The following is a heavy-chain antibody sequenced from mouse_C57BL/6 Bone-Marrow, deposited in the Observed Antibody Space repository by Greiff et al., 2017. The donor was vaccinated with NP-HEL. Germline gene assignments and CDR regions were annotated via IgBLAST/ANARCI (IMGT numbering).Heavy chain of an antibody. Sequence: VQLQQSGPELVKPGASVKISCKASGYAFSSSWMNWVKQRPGKGLEWIGRIYPGDGDTNYNGKFKGKATLTADKSSSTAYMQLSSLTSEDSAVYFCASLYGRGFAYWGQGTLVTVSA. J-gene: IGHJ3*01. D-gene: IGHD1-1*01. V-gene: IGHV1-82*01. CDR2: IYPGDGDT. CDR3: ASLYGRGFAY. CDR1: GYAFSSSW.